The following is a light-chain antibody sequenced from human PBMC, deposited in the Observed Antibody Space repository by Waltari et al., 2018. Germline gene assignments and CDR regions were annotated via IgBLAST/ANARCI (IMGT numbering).Light chain of an antibody. CDR3: YSRNSDDFTYV. V-gene: IGLV4-69*01. J-gene: IGLJ1*01. CDR2: LNSDGSH. CDR1: SGHSSYA. Sequence: QLVLTQSPSASASLGASVKLTCTLSSGHSSYAIAWHQQQPEKGPRYLMKLNSDGSHSKGDGIPDRFSGSSSGAERYLTISSLQSEDEADYYCYSRNSDDFTYVFGTGTKLTVL.